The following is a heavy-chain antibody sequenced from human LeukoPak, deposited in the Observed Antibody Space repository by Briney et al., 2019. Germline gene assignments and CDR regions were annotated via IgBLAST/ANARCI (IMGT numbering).Heavy chain of an antibody. CDR2: INPNSGGT. Sequence: ASVKVSCKASGYTFTGYYMHWVRQAPGQGLEWMGWINPNSGGTNYAQKFQGWVTMTRDTSISTAYMELSRLRSDDTAVYYCATSDGRRSPYYGMDVWGQGTTVTVSS. V-gene: IGHV1-2*04. J-gene: IGHJ6*02. CDR3: ATSDGRRSPYYGMDV. CDR1: GYTFTGYY. D-gene: IGHD1-26*01.